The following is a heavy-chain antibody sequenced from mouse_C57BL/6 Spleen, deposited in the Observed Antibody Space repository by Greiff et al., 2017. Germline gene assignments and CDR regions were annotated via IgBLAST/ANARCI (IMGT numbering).Heavy chain of an antibody. CDR2: ISGGGGNT. V-gene: IGHV5-9*01. J-gene: IGHJ2*01. CDR1: GFTFSSYT. CDR3: ARRTGNYFDY. Sequence: EVMLVESGGGLVKPGGSLKLSCAASGFTFSSYTMSWVRQTPEKRLEWVATISGGGGNTYYPDSVKGRFTISRDNAKNTLYLQMSSLRSEDTALYYCARRTGNYFDYWGQGTTLTVSS. D-gene: IGHD4-1*01.